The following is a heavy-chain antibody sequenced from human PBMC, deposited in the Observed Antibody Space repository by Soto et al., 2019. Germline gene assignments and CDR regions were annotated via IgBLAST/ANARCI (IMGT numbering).Heavy chain of an antibody. Sequence: GASVKVSCKASGYTFTSYYMHWVRQAPGQGLEWMGIINPSGGSTSYAQKFQGRVTMTRDTSTSTVYMELSSLRSEDTAVYYCARSGGDYEPLDAFDIWGHGTMVTVSS. J-gene: IGHJ3*02. CDR2: INPSGGST. D-gene: IGHD4-17*01. CDR3: ARSGGDYEPLDAFDI. V-gene: IGHV1-46*03. CDR1: GYTFTSYY.